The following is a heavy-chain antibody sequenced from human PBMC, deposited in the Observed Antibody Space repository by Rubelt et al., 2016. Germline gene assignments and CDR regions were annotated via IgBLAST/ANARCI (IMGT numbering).Heavy chain of an antibody. V-gene: IGHV3-30*14. CDR3: ARDPGYYYDSSGYTGYYYYGMDV. Sequence: VAVISYDGSNKYYADSVKGRFTISRDNSKNALYLQMNSLRAEDTAVYYCARDPGYYYDSSGYTGYYYYGMDVWGQGTTVTVSS. D-gene: IGHD3-22*01. CDR2: ISYDGSNK. J-gene: IGHJ6*02.